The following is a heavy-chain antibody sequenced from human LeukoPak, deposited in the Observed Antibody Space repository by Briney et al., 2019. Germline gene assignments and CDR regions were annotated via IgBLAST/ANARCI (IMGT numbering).Heavy chain of an antibody. J-gene: IGHJ3*02. D-gene: IGHD1-26*01. V-gene: IGHV4-34*01. CDR1: GFTFSSYA. Sequence: GSLRLSCAASGFTFSSYAMSWIRQPPGKGLEWIGEINHSGSTNYNPSLKSRVTISVDTSKNQFSLKLSSVTAADTAVYYCARGGWELLRVRLRGAFDIWGQGTMVTVSS. CDR3: ARGGWELLRVRLRGAFDI. CDR2: INHSGST.